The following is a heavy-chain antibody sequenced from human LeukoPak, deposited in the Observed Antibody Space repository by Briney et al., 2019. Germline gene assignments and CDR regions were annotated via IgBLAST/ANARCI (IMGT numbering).Heavy chain of an antibody. CDR2: LSRDGRYR. D-gene: IGHD1-26*01. Sequence: GGSLRLSCAGTGFSFSCYTLQWVRQAPGKGLEYVSSLSRDGRYRYYADSVKGRFTISRDNSKNTTYLQMGSLRPGDKAVYYCRGVGATKDYWGQGTLVTVSS. CDR3: RGVGATKDY. V-gene: IGHV3-64*02. J-gene: IGHJ4*02. CDR1: GFSFSCYT.